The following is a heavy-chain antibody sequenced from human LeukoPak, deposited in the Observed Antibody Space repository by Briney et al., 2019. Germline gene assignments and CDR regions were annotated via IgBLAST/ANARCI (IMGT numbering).Heavy chain of an antibody. CDR2: VTGGAVAT. CDR1: GFNLRSYA. V-gene: IGHV3-23*01. Sequence: GGTLRVSCAASGFNLRSYAMSWVRQAPGKGLEWVSTVTGGAVATYYADSVRGRHTISRDNSKNTLYLQMNSLRAEDTAVYYCARDSLLKGYNSGWATNSFDFWGQGTLVTVSS. CDR3: ARDSLLKGYNSGWATNSFDF. D-gene: IGHD6-19*01. J-gene: IGHJ4*02.